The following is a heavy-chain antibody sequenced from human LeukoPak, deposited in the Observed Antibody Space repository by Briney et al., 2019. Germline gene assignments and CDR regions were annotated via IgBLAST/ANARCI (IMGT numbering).Heavy chain of an antibody. CDR3: ARRSSGSYYFHFDP. V-gene: IGHV4-39*01. D-gene: IGHD3-10*01. CDR2: IYYSGST. J-gene: IGHJ5*02. CDR1: GGSISSYY. Sequence: SETLSLTCTVSGGSISSYYWGWIRQPPGKGLEWIANIYYSGSTYYNPSLKSRVTISVDTSKNQFSLKLNSVTAADTAVYYCARRSSGSYYFHFDPWGQGTLVTVSS.